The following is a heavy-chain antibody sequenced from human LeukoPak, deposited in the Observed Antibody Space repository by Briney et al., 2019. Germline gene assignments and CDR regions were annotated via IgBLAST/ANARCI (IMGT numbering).Heavy chain of an antibody. CDR1: GGSISSSSYF. Sequence: NSSETLSLTCTVSGGSISSSSYFWGWIRQPPGKGLEWIGSIYYSGSTYYNPSLESRVTISVDTSKNQFSLKLSSVTAADTAVYYCARDYGRGWYVYWFDPWGQGTLVTVSS. J-gene: IGHJ5*02. V-gene: IGHV4-39*02. CDR2: IYYSGST. D-gene: IGHD6-19*01. CDR3: ARDYGRGWYVYWFDP.